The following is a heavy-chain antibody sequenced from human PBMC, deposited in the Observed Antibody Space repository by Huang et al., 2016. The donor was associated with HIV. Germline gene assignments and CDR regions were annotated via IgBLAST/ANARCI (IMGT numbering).Heavy chain of an antibody. V-gene: IGHV1-2*02. Sequence: QVQLVQSGAEVKNPGASVRVSCKASGYTFTDSNIHWVRQAPGQGLEWMGGVNPKGGGTIYAQGFQGGVTMTRDTTIRTVHMDLRRIQSDDTAVYFCARDWTFGSSTSPADWGQGTLVTVSS. CDR1: GYTFTDSN. J-gene: IGHJ4*02. D-gene: IGHD6-6*01. CDR2: VNPKGGGT. CDR3: ARDWTFGSSTSPAD.